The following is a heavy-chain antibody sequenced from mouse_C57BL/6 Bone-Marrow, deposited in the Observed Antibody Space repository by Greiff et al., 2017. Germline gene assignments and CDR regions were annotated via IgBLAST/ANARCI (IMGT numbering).Heavy chain of an antibody. J-gene: IGHJ2*01. CDR2: IDPENGDT. CDR3: TTGGYDEGGFDY. D-gene: IGHD2-2*01. CDR1: GFNIKDDY. Sequence: VQLKESGAELVRPGASVKLSCTASGFNIKDDYMHWVKQRPEQGLEWIGWIDPENGDTEYASKFQGKATITADTSSNTAYLQLSSLTSEDTAVYYCTTGGYDEGGFDYWGQGTTLTVPS. V-gene: IGHV14-4*01.